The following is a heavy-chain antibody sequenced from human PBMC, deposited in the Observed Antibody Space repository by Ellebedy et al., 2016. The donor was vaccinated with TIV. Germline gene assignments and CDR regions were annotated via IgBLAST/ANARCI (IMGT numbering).Heavy chain of an antibody. CDR1: GYTFTSYG. V-gene: IGHV1-18*04. Sequence: AASVKVSCKASGYTFTSYGIIWVRQAPGQGLEWMGWISTHNGNTNYALKLQGRVTMTTDTSTSTAYMELRSLRSDDTAVYYCARGWSSGGFYYYYGMDVWGQGTTVTVSS. CDR3: ARGWSSGGFYYYYGMDV. CDR2: ISTHNGNT. D-gene: IGHD6-19*01. J-gene: IGHJ6*02.